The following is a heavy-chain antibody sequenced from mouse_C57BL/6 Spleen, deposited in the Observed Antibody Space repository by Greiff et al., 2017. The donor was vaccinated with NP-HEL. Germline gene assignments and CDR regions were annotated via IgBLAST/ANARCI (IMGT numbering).Heavy chain of an antibody. CDR2: IYPGSGST. D-gene: IGHD2-4*01. CDR1: GYTFTSYW. Sequence: VQLQQPGAELVKPGASVKMSCKASGYTFTSYWITWVKQRPGQGLEWIGDIYPGSGSTNYNEKFKSKATLTVDTSSSTAYMQLSSLTSEDSAVYYCARRGYDYDGYYYAMDYWGQGTSVTVSS. J-gene: IGHJ4*01. CDR3: ARRGYDYDGYYYAMDY. V-gene: IGHV1-55*01.